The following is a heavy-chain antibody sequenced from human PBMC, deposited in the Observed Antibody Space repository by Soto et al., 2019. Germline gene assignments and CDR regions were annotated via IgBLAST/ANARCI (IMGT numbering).Heavy chain of an antibody. J-gene: IGHJ6*02. Sequence: EVQLLESGGGLVQPGGSLRLSCAASGFTFSSFALNWVRQAPGKGLEWVSIISGSADSTFYADSVKGRFTISRDNSKNIVYLQINSLRAEDTAVYYCAKTRGAMIYAISVYGMDVWGQGTTVTVSS. CDR3: AKTRGAMIYAISVYGMDV. CDR2: ISGSADST. V-gene: IGHV3-23*01. D-gene: IGHD2-8*01. CDR1: GFTFSSFA.